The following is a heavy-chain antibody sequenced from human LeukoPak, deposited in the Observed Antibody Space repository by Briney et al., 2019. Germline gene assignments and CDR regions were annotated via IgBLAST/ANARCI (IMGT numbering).Heavy chain of an antibody. V-gene: IGHV4-39*01. D-gene: IGHD3-3*01. CDR2: IYYSGST. Sequence: SETLSLTCTVSGGSISSSSYYWGWIRQPPGKGLEWIGSIYYSGSTYYNPFLKSRVTISVDTSKNQFSLKLSSVTAADTAVYYCARHHSRITIFGVVTDDAFDIWGQGTMVTVSS. CDR1: GGSISSSSYY. CDR3: ARHHSRITIFGVVTDDAFDI. J-gene: IGHJ3*02.